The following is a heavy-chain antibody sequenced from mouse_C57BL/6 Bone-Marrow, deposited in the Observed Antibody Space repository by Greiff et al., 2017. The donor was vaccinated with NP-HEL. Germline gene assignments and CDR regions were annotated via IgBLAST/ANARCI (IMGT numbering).Heavy chain of an antibody. D-gene: IGHD2-12*01. J-gene: IGHJ4*01. Sequence: VQRVESGPGLVQPSQSLSITCTVSGFSLTSYGVHWVRQSPGKGLEWLGVIWRGGSTDYNAAFMSRLSITKDNSKSQVFFKMNSLQADDTAIYYCAKNRGYSLYYYAMDYWGQGTSVTVSS. V-gene: IGHV2-5*01. CDR3: AKNRGYSLYYYAMDY. CDR1: GFSLTSYG. CDR2: IWRGGST.